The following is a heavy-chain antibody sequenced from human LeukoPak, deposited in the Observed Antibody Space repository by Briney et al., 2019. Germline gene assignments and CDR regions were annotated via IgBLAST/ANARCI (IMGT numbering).Heavy chain of an antibody. CDR3: AHMTYGDYVGYFDF. CDR2: IYWDDDK. CDR1: GFSLITSGVG. Sequence: ESGPTLVNPTQTLTLTCAFSGFSLITSGVGVGWIRQPPGKALEWLALIYWDDDKRYSPSLKSRLTITKDTSKNQVVLTMTNVDPVDTVTYYCAHMTYGDYVGYFDFWGQGTLVTVSS. D-gene: IGHD4-17*01. J-gene: IGHJ4*02. V-gene: IGHV2-5*02.